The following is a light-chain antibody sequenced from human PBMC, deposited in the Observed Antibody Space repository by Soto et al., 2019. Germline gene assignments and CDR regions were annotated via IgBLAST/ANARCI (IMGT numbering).Light chain of an antibody. V-gene: IGLV1-40*01. CDR1: SSNLGAGHN. Sequence: QSALTQPPSVSGAPGQGVAISCTGTSSNLGAGHNVHWYQQLPGTVPKLLIYSDTNRPSGVPDRFSASKSGTSAVLAITGLQAEDEADYFCQSYDNSLNGVVFGGGTKLTVL. CDR2: SDT. CDR3: QSYDNSLNGVV. J-gene: IGLJ3*02.